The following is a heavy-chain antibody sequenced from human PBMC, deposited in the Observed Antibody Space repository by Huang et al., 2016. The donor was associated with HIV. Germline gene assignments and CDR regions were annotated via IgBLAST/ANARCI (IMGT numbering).Heavy chain of an antibody. Sequence: QIQLMQSGPELKQPGASVKVSCKASGYPFTSYGVTWVRQAPGQGPEWMGWISASSGDTEYAQKFKGRVTLTTDTSTNRAYMELRSLRADDTAKYYCARDPKYHRIGYYRQRRGIDIWGQGTMVIVSS. CDR3: ARDPKYHRIGYYRQRRGIDI. J-gene: IGHJ3*02. V-gene: IGHV1-18*01. D-gene: IGHD3-22*01. CDR1: GYPFTSYG. CDR2: ISASSGDT.